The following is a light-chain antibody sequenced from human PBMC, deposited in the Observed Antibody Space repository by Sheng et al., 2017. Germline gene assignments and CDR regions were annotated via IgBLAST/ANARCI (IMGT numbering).Light chain of an antibody. CDR2: AAS. CDR1: QSISSY. CDR3: QHYNNWLTWT. J-gene: IGKJ1*01. Sequence: EIVLTQSPVTLSLSPGERATLSCRASQSISSYLAWYQQKPGQAPRLLIYAASNRATGIPARFSGSGSGTEFTLTISSLQSEDFAVYYCQHYNNWLTWTFGQGTKVEIK. V-gene: IGKV3D-15*01.